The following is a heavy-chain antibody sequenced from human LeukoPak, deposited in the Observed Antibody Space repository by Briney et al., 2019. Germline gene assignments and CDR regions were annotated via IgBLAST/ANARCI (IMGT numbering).Heavy chain of an antibody. CDR1: GFTFSSHW. CDR2: IKQDGSEK. J-gene: IGHJ4*02. CDR3: ARGEWLRSHYFDF. D-gene: IGHD5-12*01. Sequence: GGSLRLSCAASGFTFSSHWMSWVRQAPGKGLEWVANIKQDGSEKYYVDSVKGRFTISRDNAKNSLYLQMNSLRAEDTAVYYCARGEWLRSHYFDFWGQGTLVTVPS. V-gene: IGHV3-7*01.